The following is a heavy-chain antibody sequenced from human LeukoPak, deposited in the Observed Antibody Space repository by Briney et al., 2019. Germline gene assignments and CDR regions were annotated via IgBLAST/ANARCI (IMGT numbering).Heavy chain of an antibody. CDR2: ISPDGSTT. CDR3: VRGSSTWSPLGDY. D-gene: IGHD6-13*01. CDR1: GFTFSTYW. V-gene: IGHV3-74*01. J-gene: IGHJ4*02. Sequence: PGGSLRLSCAASGFTFSTYWMHWVRQAPGQGPVWVSRISPDGSTTTYADPVRGRFSISRDNAKNTLYMQMNSLRVDDTAVYYCVRGSSTWSPLGDYWGQGTLVTVST.